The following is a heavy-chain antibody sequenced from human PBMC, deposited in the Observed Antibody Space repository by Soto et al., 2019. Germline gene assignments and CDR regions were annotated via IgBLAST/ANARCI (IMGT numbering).Heavy chain of an antibody. CDR3: ASYYGDYNYYFPY. CDR2: IYYSGST. Sequence: SETLSLTCTVSGGSISSSSYYWGWIRQPPGKGLEWIGSIYYSGSTYYNPSLKSRVTISVDTSKNQFSLKLISVTAADTAVYYCASYYGDYNYYFPYWGQGALVTVSS. J-gene: IGHJ4*02. CDR1: GGSISSSSYY. D-gene: IGHD4-17*01. V-gene: IGHV4-39*01.